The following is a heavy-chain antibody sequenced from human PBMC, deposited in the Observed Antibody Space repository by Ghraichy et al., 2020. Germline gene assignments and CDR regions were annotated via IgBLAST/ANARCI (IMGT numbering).Heavy chain of an antibody. J-gene: IGHJ5*02. CDR2: IIPILGTA. Sequence: SVKVSCKASGGTFSSYAISWVRQAPGQGLEWMGGIIPILGTANYAQKFQGRVTITADESTSTAYMELSSLRSEDTAVYYCARLCSSTSCTPFDPWGQGTLVTVSS. CDR3: ARLCSSTSCTPFDP. V-gene: IGHV1-69*13. CDR1: GGTFSSYA. D-gene: IGHD2-2*01.